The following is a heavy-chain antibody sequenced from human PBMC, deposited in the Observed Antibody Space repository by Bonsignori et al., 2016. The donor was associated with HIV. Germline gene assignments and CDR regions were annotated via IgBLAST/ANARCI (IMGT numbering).Heavy chain of an antibody. CDR2: IYSGGSST. D-gene: IGHD6-19*01. CDR1: GFTFSSYA. Sequence: GGSLRLSCAASGFTFSSYAMSWVRQAPRKGLEWVSVIYSGGSSTYYADSVKGRFTISRDNSKNTLYLQMNSLRAEDTAVYYCAKDYSSGWYHFDYWGQGTLVTVSS. V-gene: IGHV3-23*03. J-gene: IGHJ4*02. CDR3: AKDYSSGWYHFDY.